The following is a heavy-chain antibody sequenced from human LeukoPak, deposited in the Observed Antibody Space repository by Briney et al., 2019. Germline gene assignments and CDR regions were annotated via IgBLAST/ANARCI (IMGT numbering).Heavy chain of an antibody. CDR2: IYSNNIT. CDR3: ASGAEGYVFDP. Sequence: PGGSLRLSCAASGFTVSSNYMTWVRQAPGKGLEWVSVIYSNNITFYADPVKGRFTISRDNSKNTLYLQMNSLRAEDTAVYYCASGAEGYVFDPWGQGTLVTVSS. D-gene: IGHD5-12*01. V-gene: IGHV3-53*01. CDR1: GFTVSSNY. J-gene: IGHJ5*02.